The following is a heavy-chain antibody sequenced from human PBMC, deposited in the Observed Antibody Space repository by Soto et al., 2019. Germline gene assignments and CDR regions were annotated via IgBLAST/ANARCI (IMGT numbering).Heavy chain of an antibody. CDR3: ARRRRDCYTYLLDY. V-gene: IGHV1-69*06. J-gene: IGHJ4*02. Sequence: QVQLVQSGAEVKKPGSSVKVSCTASGVTFVSYAISWVRQAPGPGLEWMGGSVSIFGTANYAQKFQCRVPITADKATSTAYMELSSLRSEDTAEYYCARRRRDCYTYLLDYWGQGTLVTGSS. D-gene: IGHD2-21*01. CDR2: SVSIFGTA. CDR1: GVTFVSYA.